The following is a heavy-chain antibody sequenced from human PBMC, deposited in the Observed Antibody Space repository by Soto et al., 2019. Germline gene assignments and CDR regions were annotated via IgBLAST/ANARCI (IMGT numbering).Heavy chain of an antibody. D-gene: IGHD6-6*01. CDR3: ARLPYSSSPERHCYYGMDV. Sequence: PGESLKISCKGSGYSFTSYWISWVRQMPGKGLEWMGRIDPSDSYTNYSPSFQGHVTISADKSISTAYLQWSSLKASDTAMYYCARLPYSSSPERHCYYGMDVWGQGTTVTVSS. CDR2: IDPSDSYT. J-gene: IGHJ6*02. CDR1: GYSFTSYW. V-gene: IGHV5-10-1*01.